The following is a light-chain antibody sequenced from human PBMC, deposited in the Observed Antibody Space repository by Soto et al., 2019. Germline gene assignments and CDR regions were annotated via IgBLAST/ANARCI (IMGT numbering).Light chain of an antibody. CDR3: LQDYNYPLT. J-gene: IGKJ4*01. V-gene: IGKV1-6*01. CDR1: QGIRHY. Sequence: AIQMTQSPSSLSASVGDRVTITCRASQGIRHYLGWYQQKPGKAPKLLIYAASSFQSGVPSRFSVRGSGTDFTLTISSLQPEDFATYYCLQDYNYPLTFGGGTKVEIK. CDR2: AAS.